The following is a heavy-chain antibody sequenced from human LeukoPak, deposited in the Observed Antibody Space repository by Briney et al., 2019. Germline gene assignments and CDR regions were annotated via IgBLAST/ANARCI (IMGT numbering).Heavy chain of an antibody. CDR2: ISSGSNYI. Sequence: GGSLRLSCAASGFTFSSYSMNWVRRAPGKGLEWVSSISSGSNYIYYADSVKGRFTVSRDNAKNSLYLQMNSLRAEDTAVYYCAIDIYGDTADDYWGQGTLVTVSS. V-gene: IGHV3-21*01. CDR3: AIDIYGDTADDY. D-gene: IGHD4-17*01. J-gene: IGHJ4*02. CDR1: GFTFSSYS.